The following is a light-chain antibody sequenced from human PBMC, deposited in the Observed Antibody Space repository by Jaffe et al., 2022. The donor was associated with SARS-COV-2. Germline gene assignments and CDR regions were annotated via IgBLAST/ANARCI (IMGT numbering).Light chain of an antibody. CDR2: WAS. V-gene: IGKV4-1*01. CDR3: QQYYTTLWT. CDR1: QSLLYNSNNKNY. Sequence: DIVMTQSPDSLAVSLGERATINCKSSQSLLYNSNNKNYLAWYQQKPAQPPKLLIYWASTRESGVPDRFSGSGSGTDFTLTISNLQAEDVAVYYCQQYYTTLWTFGQGTKVEIK. J-gene: IGKJ1*01.